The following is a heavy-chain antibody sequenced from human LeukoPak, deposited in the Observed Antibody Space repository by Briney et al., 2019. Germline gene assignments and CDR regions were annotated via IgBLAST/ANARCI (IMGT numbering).Heavy chain of an antibody. CDR2: IYHSGST. Sequence: TSETLSLTCTVSGYSISSGYYWGWIRQPPGKGLEWIGSIYHSGSTYYNPSLKSRVTISVDTSKNRFSLKLSSVTAADTAVYYCARADIAVAGTEWFDPWGQGTLVTVSS. J-gene: IGHJ5*02. V-gene: IGHV4-38-2*02. CDR3: ARADIAVAGTEWFDP. D-gene: IGHD6-19*01. CDR1: GYSISSGYY.